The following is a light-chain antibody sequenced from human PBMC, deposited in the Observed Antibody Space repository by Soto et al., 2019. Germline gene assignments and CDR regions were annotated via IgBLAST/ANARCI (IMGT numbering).Light chain of an antibody. J-gene: IGKJ3*01. Sequence: DIVMTQSPLSLSVTPGEAASISCKCSQSLLHRNGNNYLDWYLQKPGQSPQLLISLASNRASGGPARFSGSGSGTDFILHTSRVEAEDVGAYYSMQALQTSFTFGPGTKVDI. CDR2: LAS. V-gene: IGKV2-28*01. CDR1: QSLLHRNGNNY. CDR3: MQALQTSFT.